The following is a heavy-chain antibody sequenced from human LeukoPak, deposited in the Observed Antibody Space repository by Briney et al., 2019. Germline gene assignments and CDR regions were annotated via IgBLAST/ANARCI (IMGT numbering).Heavy chain of an antibody. J-gene: IGHJ4*02. Sequence: SCKASGYTFTGYYMHWVRQAPGKGLEWVAVISYDGSNKYYADSVKGRFTISRDNSKNTLYLQMNSLRAEDTAVYYCARAFGYSMSLDYWGQGTLVTVSS. CDR3: ARAFGYSMSLDY. D-gene: IGHD4-11*01. V-gene: IGHV3-30-3*01. CDR2: ISYDGSNK. CDR1: GYTFTGYY.